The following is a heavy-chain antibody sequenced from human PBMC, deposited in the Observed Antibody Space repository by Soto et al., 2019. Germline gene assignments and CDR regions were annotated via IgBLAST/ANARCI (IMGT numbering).Heavy chain of an antibody. CDR2: ISYDGSNK. D-gene: IGHD6-13*01. J-gene: IGHJ6*02. CDR3: ARDTIVAAAGKYYYGMDV. Sequence: QVQLVESGGGVVQPGRSLRLSCAASGFTFSSYAMHWVRQAPGKGLEWVAVISYDGSNKYYADSVKGRFTISRDNSKNTLYLQMNSLRAEDTAVYYCARDTIVAAAGKYYYGMDVWGQGTTVTVS. CDR1: GFTFSSYA. V-gene: IGHV3-30-3*01.